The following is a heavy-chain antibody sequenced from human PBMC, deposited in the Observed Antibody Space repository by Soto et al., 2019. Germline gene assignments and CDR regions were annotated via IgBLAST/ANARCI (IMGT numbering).Heavy chain of an antibody. CDR3: ARRGSSALSGVDY. CDR1: GGSISSSSYY. D-gene: IGHD6-6*01. J-gene: IGHJ4*02. V-gene: IGHV4-39*01. Sequence: SETLSLTCTVSGGSISSSSYYWGWIRQPPGKGLEWIGSIYYSGSTYYNPSLKSRVTISVDTSKNQFSLKLSSVTAADTAVYYCARRGSSALSGVDYWGQGTLVTVSS. CDR2: IYYSGST.